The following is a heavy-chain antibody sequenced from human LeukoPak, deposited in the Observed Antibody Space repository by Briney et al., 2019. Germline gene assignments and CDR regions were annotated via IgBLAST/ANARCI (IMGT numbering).Heavy chain of an antibody. CDR2: ISSSSSYI. CDR1: GFTFSSYW. D-gene: IGHD3-22*01. J-gene: IGHJ4*02. Sequence: GGSLRLSCAASGFTFSSYWMSWVRQAPGKGLEWVSSISSSSSYIYYTDSVKGRFTLSRDNAKKSLYLQMNSLRAEDTAVYYCARGVGNYRYYFDSWGQGTLVTVSS. CDR3: ARGVGNYRYYFDS. V-gene: IGHV3-21*01.